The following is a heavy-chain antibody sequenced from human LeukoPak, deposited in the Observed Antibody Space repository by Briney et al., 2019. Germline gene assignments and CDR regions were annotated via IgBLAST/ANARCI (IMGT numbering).Heavy chain of an antibody. CDR1: GGSFSGYY. Sequence: PSETLSLTCAVYGGSFSGYYWSWIRQPPGKGLEWIGEINHSGSTNYNPSLKSRVTISEDTSKNQFSLKLSSVTAADTAVYYCARGYIVLMVYAFDYWGQGTLVTVSS. V-gene: IGHV4-34*01. J-gene: IGHJ4*02. CDR2: INHSGST. CDR3: ARGYIVLMVYAFDY. D-gene: IGHD2-8*01.